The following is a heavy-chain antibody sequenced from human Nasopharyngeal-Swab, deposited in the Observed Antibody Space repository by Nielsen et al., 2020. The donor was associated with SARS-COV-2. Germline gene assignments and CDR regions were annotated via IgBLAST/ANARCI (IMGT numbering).Heavy chain of an antibody. Sequence: GESLKISCAASGFTFSSYSMNWVRQAPGKGLEWVSSISSSSSTIYYADSVKGRFTISRDNAKNPLYLQMNSLRAEDTAVYYCATYYDILTGYSEAFDIWGQGTMVTVSS. CDR1: GFTFSSYS. V-gene: IGHV3-48*04. J-gene: IGHJ3*02. CDR2: ISSSSSTI. D-gene: IGHD3-9*01. CDR3: ATYYDILTGYSEAFDI.